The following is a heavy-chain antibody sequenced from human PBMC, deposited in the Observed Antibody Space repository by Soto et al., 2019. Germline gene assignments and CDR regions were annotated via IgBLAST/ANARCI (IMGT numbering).Heavy chain of an antibody. CDR1: GGSISGYY. V-gene: IGHV4-59*01. Sequence: QVQLQESGPRLVKPSETLSLTCTVSGGSISGYYWIWIRQPPGKGPEWVGYIDYSEITNYNPSRKGRVPISVDTSKNQVSMRLSSVSAADTAVDYFARAGLYSSGWFEDHWGQGTLVTVSS. CDR2: IDYSEIT. CDR3: ARAGLYSSGWFEDH. J-gene: IGHJ4*02. D-gene: IGHD6-19*01.